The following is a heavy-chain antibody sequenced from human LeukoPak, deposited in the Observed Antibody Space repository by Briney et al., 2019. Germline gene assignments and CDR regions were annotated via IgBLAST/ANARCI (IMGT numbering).Heavy chain of an antibody. D-gene: IGHD6-19*01. CDR1: GGSISSSNW. Sequence: SGTLSLTCAVSGGSISSSNWWSWVRQPPGKGLEWIGEIYHSGSANYNPSLKSRVTISVDKSKNQFSLKLSSVTAADTAVYYCARVTSSGWYYFDYWGQGTLVTVSS. CDR2: IYHSGSA. J-gene: IGHJ4*02. V-gene: IGHV4-4*02. CDR3: ARVTSSGWYYFDY.